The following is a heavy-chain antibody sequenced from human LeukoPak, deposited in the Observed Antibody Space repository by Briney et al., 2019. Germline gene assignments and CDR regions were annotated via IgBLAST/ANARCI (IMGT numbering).Heavy chain of an antibody. CDR2: ISSSGTTI. CDR1: GFTFSSYS. Sequence: GGSLRLSCAASGFTFSSYSMNWVRQAPGKGLECVSYISSSGTTIYYADSVKGRFTISSDNAKNSLYPQMNSLRDDDTAVYFCARAGGGWFFDYWGQGTLVTASS. D-gene: IGHD6-19*01. J-gene: IGHJ4*02. CDR3: ARAGGGWFFDY. V-gene: IGHV3-48*02.